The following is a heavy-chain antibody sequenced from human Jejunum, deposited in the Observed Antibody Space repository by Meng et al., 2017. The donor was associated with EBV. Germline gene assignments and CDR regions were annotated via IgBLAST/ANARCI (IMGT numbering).Heavy chain of an antibody. D-gene: IGHD1-1*01. Sequence: GQLVDSGXGWVQQGGSLRLACVGSDFTFDEYSMNWVRQAPGKGPEWVSSISGNSGHIDYADSLKGRFTISRDNAKKSLFLQMDSLRVDDTAVYYCAAGTTTTTKYSWLDPWGPGTPVTVSS. CDR1: DFTFDEYS. CDR3: AAGTTTTTKYSWLDP. V-gene: IGHV3-21*01. CDR2: ISGNSGHI. J-gene: IGHJ5*02.